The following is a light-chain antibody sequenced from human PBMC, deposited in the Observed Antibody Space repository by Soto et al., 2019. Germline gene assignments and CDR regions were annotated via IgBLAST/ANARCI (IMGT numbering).Light chain of an antibody. CDR1: QSVSSN. CDR3: QQYDNWRPWT. CDR2: GAS. V-gene: IGKV3-15*01. J-gene: IGKJ1*01. Sequence: EIVMTQSPATLSVSPGERATLSCRASQSVSSNLAWYQQNPGQAPRLLIYGASTRATGIPARFSGSGSGTEFTLTISSLQSEEFAVYYCQQYDNWRPWTFGQGTKVEMK.